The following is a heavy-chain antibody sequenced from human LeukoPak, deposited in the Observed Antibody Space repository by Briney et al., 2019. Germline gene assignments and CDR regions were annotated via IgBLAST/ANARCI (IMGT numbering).Heavy chain of an antibody. D-gene: IGHD3-22*01. J-gene: IGHJ4*02. CDR1: GGSISSYY. CDR3: ARLILGDSSGYYRFDY. Sequence: SETLSLTCTVSGGSISSYYWSWIRQPPGKGLEWIGYIYYSGSTNYNPSLRSRVTISLDTSKNQFSLKLTSVTAADTAVYYCARLILGDSSGYYRFDYWGQGTLVTVSS. V-gene: IGHV4-59*01. CDR2: IYYSGST.